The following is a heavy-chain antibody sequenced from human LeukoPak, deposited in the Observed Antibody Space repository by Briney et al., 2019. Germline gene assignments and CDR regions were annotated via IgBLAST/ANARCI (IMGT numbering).Heavy chain of an antibody. Sequence: GGSLRPSCAASGFTFSSYSMNWVRQAPGKGLEWVSYISSSSSTIYYADSVKGRFTISRDNAKNSLYLQMNSLRDEDTAAYYCARTVVVPANTGYYYYGMDVWGQGTTVTVSS. V-gene: IGHV3-48*02. CDR3: ARTVVVPANTGYYYYGMDV. CDR2: ISSSSSTI. D-gene: IGHD2-2*01. CDR1: GFTFSSYS. J-gene: IGHJ6*02.